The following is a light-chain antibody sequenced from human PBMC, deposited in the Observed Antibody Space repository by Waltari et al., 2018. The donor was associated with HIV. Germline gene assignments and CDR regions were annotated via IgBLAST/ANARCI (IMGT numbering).Light chain of an antibody. V-gene: IGKV1-5*03. CDR3: QQYNVYST. CDR1: QSISTS. J-gene: IGKJ1*01. Sequence: DIQLTQAPSILSASVGDRVSVTCRASQSISTSLAWYQVKAGKAPKLLIYKASSLNSGVPSRFSGRGSGTDFTLTISSLQSDDFATYYCQQYNVYSTFGQGTSLDIK. CDR2: KAS.